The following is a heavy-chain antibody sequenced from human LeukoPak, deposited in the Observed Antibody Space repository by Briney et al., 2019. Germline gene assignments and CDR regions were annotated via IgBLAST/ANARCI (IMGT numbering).Heavy chain of an antibody. V-gene: IGHV4-34*01. CDR1: GGSFSGYY. Sequence: SETLSLTCAVYGGSFSGYYWSWIRQPPGKGLEWIGEINHSGSTNYNPSLKSRVTISVDTPKNQFSLKLSSVTAADTAVYYCARGQTVVVVPAAIRGRTNWFDPWGQGTLVTVSS. CDR2: INHSGST. J-gene: IGHJ5*02. D-gene: IGHD2-2*01. CDR3: ARGQTVVVVPAAIRGRTNWFDP.